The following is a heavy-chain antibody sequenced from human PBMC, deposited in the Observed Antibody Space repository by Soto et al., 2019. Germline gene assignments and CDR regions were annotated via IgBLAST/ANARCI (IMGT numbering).Heavy chain of an antibody. CDR1: GFTIDDYA. D-gene: IGHD6-13*01. V-gene: IGHV3-9*01. J-gene: IGHJ3*02. Sequence: SLRLSCAASGFTIDDYAMHWVRQAPGKGLEWVSGISWDSNSIGYADSVKGRFTISRDNAKNSLYLQMNSLRTEDTAFYYCARDIEENQQLYDALDIWGQGTMDTVSS. CDR3: ARDIEENQQLYDALDI. CDR2: ISWDSNSI.